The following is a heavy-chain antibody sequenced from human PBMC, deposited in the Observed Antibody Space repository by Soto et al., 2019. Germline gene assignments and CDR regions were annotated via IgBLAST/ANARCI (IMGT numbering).Heavy chain of an antibody. D-gene: IGHD3-22*01. CDR1: GFTFGDYA. CDR2: IRSKAYGGTT. Sequence: PGGSLRLSCTASGFTFGDYAMSWVRQAPGKGLEWVGFIRSKAYGGTTEYAASVKGGFTISRDDSKSIAYLQMNSLKTEDTAVYYCTRDKLLYYYDSSGYLRAFDIWGQGTMVTVSS. J-gene: IGHJ3*02. CDR3: TRDKLLYYYDSSGYLRAFDI. V-gene: IGHV3-49*04.